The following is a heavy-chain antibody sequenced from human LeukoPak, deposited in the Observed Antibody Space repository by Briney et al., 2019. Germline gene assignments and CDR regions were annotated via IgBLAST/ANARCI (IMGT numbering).Heavy chain of an antibody. J-gene: IGHJ5*02. V-gene: IGHV5-51*01. CDR2: IYPGDSDT. CDR3: AKHRIMATIGASLDP. Sequence: GESLKISCKASGYSFTSYWIGWVRQMPGKGLEWMGIIYPGDSDTRYSPSFQGQVTISADKSISTAYLQWSSLKASDTAMYYCAKHRIMATIGASLDPWGQGTLVTVSS. CDR1: GYSFTSYW. D-gene: IGHD5-12*01.